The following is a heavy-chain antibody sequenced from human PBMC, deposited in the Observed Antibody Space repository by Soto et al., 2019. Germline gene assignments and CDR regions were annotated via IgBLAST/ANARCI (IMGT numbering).Heavy chain of an antibody. CDR3: ARFDLYYDILDGYPQQPYYFDY. J-gene: IGHJ4*02. CDR2: ISHSGST. V-gene: IGHV4-31*03. D-gene: IGHD3-9*01. Sequence: PSETLSLTCTVSGEPITSGGYYWSWIRQHPGKGLEWIGFISHSGSTDYNPSLQSRATISVDTSKNNFILNLSSVTAADTAVYFCARFDLYYDILDGYPQQPYYFDYWGQGLLVTVSS. CDR1: GEPITSGGYY.